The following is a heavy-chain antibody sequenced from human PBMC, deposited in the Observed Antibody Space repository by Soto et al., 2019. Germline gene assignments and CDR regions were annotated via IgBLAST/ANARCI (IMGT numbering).Heavy chain of an antibody. D-gene: IGHD3-10*01. CDR1: GFSFSIYG. J-gene: IGHJ6*02. V-gene: IGHV3-30*18. CDR3: AKDAVSGSRRVPFNYYGMDV. CDR2: ISYEGSER. Sequence: QVQLVESGGGVVQPGRSLRLSCAASGFSFSIYGMHWVRQAPGKGLQWVAAISYEGSERYYADSVKGRFTISRDNSNNTLYLQMNSLRAEDTAVYYCAKDAVSGSRRVPFNYYGMDVWGQGTTVTVSS.